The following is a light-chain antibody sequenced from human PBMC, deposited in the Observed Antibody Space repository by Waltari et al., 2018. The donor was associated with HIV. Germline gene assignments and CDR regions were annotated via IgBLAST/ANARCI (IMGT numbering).Light chain of an antibody. CDR1: QGINNC. J-gene: IGKJ3*01. Sequence: DIQMTHFPSSLSASAGDRVTITFLASQGINNCFSRYQHKPGKGPELLIYGASTLQSGVPSRFSGSGSGTDFTLTISSLQPEDVATYYCQKYNSAPFTFGPGTKVDIK. V-gene: IGKV1-27*01. CDR3: QKYNSAPFT. CDR2: GAS.